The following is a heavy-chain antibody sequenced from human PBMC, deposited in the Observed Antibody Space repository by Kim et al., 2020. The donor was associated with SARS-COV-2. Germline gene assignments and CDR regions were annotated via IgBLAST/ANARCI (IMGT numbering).Heavy chain of an antibody. CDR2: ITYDGSNK. CDR1: GFTFSSYG. Sequence: GGSLRLSCAASGFTFSSYGMHWVRQAPGKGLEWVAVITYDGSNKYYADSVKGRFTISRDNSKNTLYLQMNSLRAEDTAVYYCAKDLTMIVVVPPYFDYWGQGTLVTVSS. V-gene: IGHV3-30*18. J-gene: IGHJ4*02. D-gene: IGHD3-22*01. CDR3: AKDLTMIVVVPPYFDY.